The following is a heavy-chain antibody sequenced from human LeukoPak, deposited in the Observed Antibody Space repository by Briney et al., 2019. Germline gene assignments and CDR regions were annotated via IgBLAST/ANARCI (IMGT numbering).Heavy chain of an antibody. J-gene: IGHJ4*02. CDR1: GFTFSSYW. Sequence: GGSLRLSCAASGFTFSSYWMHWVRQAPGKGLVWVSRINSDGSSTSYADSVKGRFTISRDNSKNTLYLQMNSLRAEDTAVYYCAKDLGEFPPRTPGIAAAGPLDYWGQGTLVTVSS. D-gene: IGHD6-13*01. V-gene: IGHV3-74*01. CDR2: INSDGSST. CDR3: AKDLGEFPPRTPGIAAAGPLDY.